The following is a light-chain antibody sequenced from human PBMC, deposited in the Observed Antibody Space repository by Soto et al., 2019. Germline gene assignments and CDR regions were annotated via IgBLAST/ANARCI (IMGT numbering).Light chain of an antibody. CDR2: HIS. CDR1: ESLLHDNGNTY. Sequence: VLTQTPLSSPVTLGQPASISCRTSESLLHDNGNTYFSWLQQRPVQPPRLLSYHISKQFSGVPDRFSGSGAGTDFTLRISRVEAEDVGVYYCMQVTHFPRTFGGGTKVEI. J-gene: IGKJ4*02. V-gene: IGKV2-24*01. CDR3: MQVTHFPRT.